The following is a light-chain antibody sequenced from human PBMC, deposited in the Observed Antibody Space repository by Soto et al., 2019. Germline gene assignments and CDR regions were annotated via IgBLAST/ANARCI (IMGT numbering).Light chain of an antibody. V-gene: IGKV1-9*01. CDR3: QQFNNYPFT. CDR1: QGISSY. Sequence: DIQLTQSPSFLSASVGDRVTITCRASQGISSYLAWYQQKPGKAPNLLINAASTWQGGVPPRFSGSGSGAEFTLTISSLQPDDFATYYSQQFNNYPFTFGPGTKVDIK. J-gene: IGKJ3*01. CDR2: AAS.